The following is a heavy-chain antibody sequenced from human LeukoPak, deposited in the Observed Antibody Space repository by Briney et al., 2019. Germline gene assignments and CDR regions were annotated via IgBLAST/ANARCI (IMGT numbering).Heavy chain of an antibody. J-gene: IGHJ3*02. CDR2: IYDSGST. CDR3: ASSGLPARLWFGGIRGAFDI. V-gene: IGHV4-39*07. Sequence: SETLSLTCTVSGGSISSSSYYWGWIRQPPGKGLEWIGSIYDSGSTYYNPSLKNRVSISRDTSSNQFSLKLSSVTAADTAVYYCASSGLPARLWFGGIRGAFDIWGQGTMVTVSS. CDR1: GGSISSSSYY. D-gene: IGHD3-10*01.